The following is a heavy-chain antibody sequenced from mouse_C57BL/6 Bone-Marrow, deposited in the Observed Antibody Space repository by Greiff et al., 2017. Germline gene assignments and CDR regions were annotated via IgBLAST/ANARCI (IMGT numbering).Heavy chain of an antibody. CDR2: IDPGNGDT. D-gene: IGHD4-1*01. CDR3: TTGQDGDWDGYFGY. J-gene: IGHJ2*01. Sequence: DVQLQESGAELVRPGASVKLSCTASGFNIIDDYMHWVQQRPEQGLEWVGWIDPGNGDTEYASKFKGQATITADTSSNTAYMQLSSLTSEDTAVCCCTTGQDGDWDGYFGYWGQGTTLTVSS. V-gene: IGHV14-4*01. CDR1: GFNIIDDY.